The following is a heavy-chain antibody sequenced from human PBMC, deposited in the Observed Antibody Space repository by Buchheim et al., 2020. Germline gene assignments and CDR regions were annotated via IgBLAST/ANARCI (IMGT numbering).Heavy chain of an antibody. V-gene: IGHV4-31*03. CDR3: ARYGSGNDLTFDH. CDR1: GGSVSTSGYH. J-gene: IGHJ4*02. D-gene: IGHD3-10*01. Sequence: QLQESGPGLVKPSQTLSLTCTISGGSVSTSGYHWGWLRQFPGKGLEWIGYFYYSGSTYYNPSLKSRVSISLATSENQFYLNVSSVTAADTGVYYCARYGSGNDLTFDHWGQGTL. CDR2: FYYSGST.